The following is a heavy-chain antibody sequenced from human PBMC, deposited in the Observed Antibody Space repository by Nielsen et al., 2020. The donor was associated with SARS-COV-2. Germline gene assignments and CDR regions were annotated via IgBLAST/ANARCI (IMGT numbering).Heavy chain of an antibody. CDR1: GGSISSYY. V-gene: IGHV4-59*01. J-gene: IGHJ6*03. D-gene: IGHD2-2*02. CDR2: IYYSGST. Sequence: SETLSLTCTVSGGSISSYYWSWIRQPPGKGLEWIGYIYYSGSTNYNPPLKSRVTISVDTSKNQFSLKLSSVTAADTAVYYCARAVYCSSTSCYRYYYYYMDVWGKGTTVTVSS. CDR3: ARAVYCSSTSCYRYYYYYMDV.